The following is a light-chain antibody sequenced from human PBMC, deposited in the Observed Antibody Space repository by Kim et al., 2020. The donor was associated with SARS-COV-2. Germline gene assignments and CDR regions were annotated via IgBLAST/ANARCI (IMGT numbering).Light chain of an antibody. CDR2: DVS. J-gene: IGLJ2*01. CDR3: SSYTSSSTLV. Sequence: GQSITLSCTGTSRDVGGYSFVSWYHQHPGKAPKLMIYDVSKRPSGVSNRFSGSKSGNTASLTISGLQTEDEADYYCSSYTSSSTLVFGGGTQLTVL. V-gene: IGLV2-14*04. CDR1: SRDVGGYSF.